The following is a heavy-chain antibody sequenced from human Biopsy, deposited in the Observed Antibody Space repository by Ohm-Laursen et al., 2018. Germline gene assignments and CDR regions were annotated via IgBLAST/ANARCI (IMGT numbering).Heavy chain of an antibody. CDR1: GHTLTGHY. V-gene: IGHV1-2*02. CDR2: MNPDSGGT. D-gene: IGHD3-10*01. Sequence: GASVKVSCKASGHTLTGHYMHWVRQAPGQGPEWMGWMNPDSGGTKYAQKLQGRVTMTRDTSISTAYMELSSLRSDDTAVYYCARDSGDGSGNYGGCFDPWGQGTLVTVSS. J-gene: IGHJ5*02. CDR3: ARDSGDGSGNYGGCFDP.